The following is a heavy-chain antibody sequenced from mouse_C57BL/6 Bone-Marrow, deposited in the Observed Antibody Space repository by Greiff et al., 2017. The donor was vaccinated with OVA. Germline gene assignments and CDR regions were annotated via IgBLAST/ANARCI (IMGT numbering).Heavy chain of an antibody. D-gene: IGHD1-1*01. Sequence: VQLQQSGPELVKPGASVKIPCKASGYTFTDYNMDWVKQSHGKSLEWIVDINPNNGGTIYNQKFKGTATLTVDKSSSTAYMELRSLTSEDTAVYYGARRVLPWYFDVWGTGTTVTVSS. V-gene: IGHV1-18*01. CDR2: INPNNGGT. CDR3: ARRVLPWYFDV. CDR1: GYTFTDYN. J-gene: IGHJ1*03.